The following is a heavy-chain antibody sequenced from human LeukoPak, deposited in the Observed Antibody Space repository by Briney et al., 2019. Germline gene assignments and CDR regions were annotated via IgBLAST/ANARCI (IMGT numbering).Heavy chain of an antibody. CDR2: INAGNGNT. V-gene: IGHV1-3*01. D-gene: IGHD3-16*01. Sequence: GASVKVSCKASGYTFTSYAMHWVRQAPGQRLEWMGWINAGNGNTKYSQKFQGRVTITRDTSASTAYMELSSLRSEDTAVYYCARDHDYVWGSYNGMDVWGQGTAVTVSS. CDR3: ARDHDYVWGSYNGMDV. CDR1: GYTFTSYA. J-gene: IGHJ6*02.